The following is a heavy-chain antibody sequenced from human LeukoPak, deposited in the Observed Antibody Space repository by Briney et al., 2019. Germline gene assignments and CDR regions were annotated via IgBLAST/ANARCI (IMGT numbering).Heavy chain of an antibody. D-gene: IGHD6-13*01. V-gene: IGHV3-48*01. Sequence: GGSLRLSCAASGFTFSSYSMNWVRQAPGKGLEWVSYISSSSSTIYYADSVKGRFTISRDNAKNSLYLQMNSLRAEDTAVYYCAKDHRSSWYTYYFDYWGHGTLVTVSS. J-gene: IGHJ4*01. CDR1: GFTFSSYS. CDR2: ISSSSSTI. CDR3: AKDHRSSWYTYYFDY.